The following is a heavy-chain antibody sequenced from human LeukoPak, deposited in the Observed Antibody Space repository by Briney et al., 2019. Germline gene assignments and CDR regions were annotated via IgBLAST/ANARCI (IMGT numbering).Heavy chain of an antibody. D-gene: IGHD2-2*01. V-gene: IGHV3-7*04. J-gene: IGHJ3*02. CDR2: IKQEGSDK. CDR3: ARDESPRSGTTWYDGFDI. Sequence: GGSLRLSCAVSGFTFSNYLMTWVRQAPGRGLEWVANIKQEGSDKNYVDSVKGRFTISRDNAKNSLYLEMNSLRAEDTAVYYCARDESPRSGTTWYDGFDIWGQGTMVTVSS. CDR1: GFTFSNYL.